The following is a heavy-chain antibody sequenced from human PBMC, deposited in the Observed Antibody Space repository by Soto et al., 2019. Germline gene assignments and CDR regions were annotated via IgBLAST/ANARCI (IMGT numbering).Heavy chain of an antibody. J-gene: IGHJ6*04. CDR2: INPSRGST. CDR3: VRALSGTYRVPVGAKPRCYVIDF. V-gene: IGHV1-46*01. Sequence: PEKVFCKASQSKLTNHCVHWVRQAPGQGLEWMGIINPSRGSTNYARRFRGRVTMTRDTSTSTVYMELSRLSSEDKSVYYCVRALSGTYRVPVGAKPRCYVIDFCDMAPTVTVST. CDR1: QSKLTNHC. D-gene: IGHD3-16*01.